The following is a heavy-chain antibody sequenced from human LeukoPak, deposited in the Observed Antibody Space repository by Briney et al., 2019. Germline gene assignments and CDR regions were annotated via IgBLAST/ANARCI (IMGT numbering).Heavy chain of an antibody. V-gene: IGHV1-69*05. CDR1: GVTFNNSV. Sequence: PVKVSCKTSGVTFNNSVISWVRQAPGQGLEWLGGIMPLFGTAGYAQKFQGRVTITKDESTRTVYLELTSLTSDDTAVYYCARDVHGDYGSGWFDPWGQGTLVSVSS. J-gene: IGHJ5*02. CDR2: IMPLFGTA. D-gene: IGHD4-17*01. CDR3: ARDVHGDYGSGWFDP.